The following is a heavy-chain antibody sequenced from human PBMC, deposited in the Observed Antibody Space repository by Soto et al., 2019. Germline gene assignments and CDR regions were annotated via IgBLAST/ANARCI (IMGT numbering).Heavy chain of an antibody. CDR3: AARSGRDPYYFDY. CDR1: GYTFTSYG. Sequence: GASVKVSCKVFGYTFTSYGMSWVRQAPGQGLEWMGWINTYKGNTNYAQKLQGRVTMTTDTSTSTAYMELRSLRSDDTAVYYCAARSGRDPYYFDYWGQGTLVTVPS. J-gene: IGHJ4*02. V-gene: IGHV1-18*01. D-gene: IGHD1-26*01. CDR2: INTYKGNT.